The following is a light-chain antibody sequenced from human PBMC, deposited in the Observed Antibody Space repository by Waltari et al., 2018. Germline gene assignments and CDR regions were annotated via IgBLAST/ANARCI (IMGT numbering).Light chain of an antibody. CDR1: HSVSKY. Sequence: SCRASHSVSKYLAWYQQKPGQAPRLLIYDASTRATGIPDRFSATGWGTDFSLSISRLEPEDFAVYYCQKYGTLPATFGQGTKVQMK. V-gene: IGKV3-20*01. J-gene: IGKJ1*01. CDR3: QKYGTLPAT. CDR2: DAS.